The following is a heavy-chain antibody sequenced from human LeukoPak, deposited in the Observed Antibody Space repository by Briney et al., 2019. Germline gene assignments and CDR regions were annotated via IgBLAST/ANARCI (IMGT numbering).Heavy chain of an antibody. Sequence: ASVKVSCKASGYTFITYGISWVRQAPGQGLEWMGWISGYKGNTNYAQKLQGRVTMTTDTSTSTAYMELRSLRSDDTAVYYCARDSKHSSGSREFDYWGQGTLVTVSS. CDR1: GYTFITYG. CDR2: ISGYKGNT. D-gene: IGHD6-19*01. CDR3: ARDSKHSSGSREFDY. J-gene: IGHJ4*02. V-gene: IGHV1-18*01.